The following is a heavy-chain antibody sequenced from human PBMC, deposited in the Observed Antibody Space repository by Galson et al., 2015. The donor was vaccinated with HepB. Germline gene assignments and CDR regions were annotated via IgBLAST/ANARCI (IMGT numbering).Heavy chain of an antibody. Sequence: SLRLSCAASGFTFSSYAMHWVRQAPGKGLEWVAVISYDGSNKYYADSVKGRFTISRDNSKSTLYLQMNSLRAEDTAVYYCARDAPRYSYGYYFDHWGQGTLVTVSS. V-gene: IGHV3-30-3*01. D-gene: IGHD5-18*01. J-gene: IGHJ4*02. CDR3: ARDAPRYSYGYYFDH. CDR1: GFTFSSYA. CDR2: ISYDGSNK.